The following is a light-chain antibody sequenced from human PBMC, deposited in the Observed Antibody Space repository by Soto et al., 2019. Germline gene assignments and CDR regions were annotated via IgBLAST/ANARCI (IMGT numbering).Light chain of an antibody. J-gene: IGLJ2*01. V-gene: IGLV1-51*01. CDR1: SSNIGDNY. CDR3: GTWDSSLSAVV. CDR2: DNN. Sequence: QSVLTQPPSVSAAPGQTVTISCSGSSSNIGDNYVSWYRQLPRTAPKLLIYDNNKRPSGIPDRFSGSKSGTSATLGITGLQSGDEADYYCGTWDSSLSAVVFGAGTKVTVL.